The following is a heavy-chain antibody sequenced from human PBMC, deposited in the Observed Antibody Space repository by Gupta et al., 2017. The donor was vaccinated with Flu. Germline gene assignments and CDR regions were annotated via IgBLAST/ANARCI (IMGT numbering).Heavy chain of an antibody. CDR3: AKVHIPHIWSYLGD. J-gene: IGHJ4*02. V-gene: IGHV3-30*18. CDR2: TSYDGGNE. CDR1: GFMFSSFG. D-gene: IGHD2-21*01. Sequence: QVQLVESGGGVVQPGRSLRLSCVASGFMFSSFGMHWVRQAPGKGLEWVAVTSYDGGNENYADSVRGRFSISRDNSRNTLFLQMDSLRPEDTAVYYCAKVHIPHIWSYLGDWGQGTLVTVSS.